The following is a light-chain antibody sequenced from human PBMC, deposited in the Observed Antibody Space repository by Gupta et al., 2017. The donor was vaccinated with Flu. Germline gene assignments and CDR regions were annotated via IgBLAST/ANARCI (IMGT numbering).Light chain of an antibody. CDR2: GAS. Sequence: EIVLTQSPGTLSLSPGERATLSCRASQSVSSSYLAWYQQKPGQAPRLLIYGASSRATCIPDRFGGSGSGTDFTLTISRLEPEDFAVYYCLQYGSSPRTFGQGTKVEIK. CDR1: QSVSSSY. V-gene: IGKV3-20*01. CDR3: LQYGSSPRT. J-gene: IGKJ1*01.